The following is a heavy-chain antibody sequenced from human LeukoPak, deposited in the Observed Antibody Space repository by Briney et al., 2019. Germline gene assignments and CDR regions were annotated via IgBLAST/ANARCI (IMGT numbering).Heavy chain of an antibody. D-gene: IGHD3-3*01. CDR1: GYTFTSYD. CDR2: MNPNSGNT. CDR3: AREGPFGVVPAGFDY. V-gene: IGHV1-8*01. J-gene: IGHJ4*02. Sequence: GASVKVSCKASGYTFTSYDINWVRQATGQGLEWMGWMNPNSGNTGYAQKFQGRVTMTRNTSTSTAYMELSSLRSEDSAVYYCAREGPFGVVPAGFDYWGQGTLVTVSS.